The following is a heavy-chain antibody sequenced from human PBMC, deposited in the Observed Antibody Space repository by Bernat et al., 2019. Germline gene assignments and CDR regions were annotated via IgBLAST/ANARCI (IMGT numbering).Heavy chain of an antibody. CDR1: GFTFSSYA. J-gene: IGHJ4*02. V-gene: IGHV3-23*01. Sequence: EVQLLESGGGLVQPGGSLRLSCAASGFTFSSYAMSWVRQAPGKGLEWVSAISGSGGSTYYADSVKGRFTISRDNSKNTLYRQMTSLRAEDTAVYYCAKDPYYYDSSGQDYWGQGTLVTVSS. CDR2: ISGSGGST. CDR3: AKDPYYYDSSGQDY. D-gene: IGHD3-22*01.